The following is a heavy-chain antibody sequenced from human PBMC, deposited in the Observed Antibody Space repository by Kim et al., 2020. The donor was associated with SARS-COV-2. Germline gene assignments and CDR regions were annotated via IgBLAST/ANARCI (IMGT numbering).Heavy chain of an antibody. Sequence: TTYYTDSVKGRFTISRDNSQNTLYLQMNSLRVEDTAVYYCARWSGTYYDSWGQGTLVTVSS. J-gene: IGHJ4*02. CDR3: ARWSGTYYDS. D-gene: IGHD3-3*01. V-gene: IGHV3-66*01. CDR2: TT.